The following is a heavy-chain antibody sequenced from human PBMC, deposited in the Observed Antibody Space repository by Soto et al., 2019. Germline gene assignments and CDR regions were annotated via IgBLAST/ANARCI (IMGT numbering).Heavy chain of an antibody. Sequence: QLQLQESGPGLVKPSETLSLTCTVSGGSISSSSYYWGWIRQPPGKGLEWIGSIYYSGSTYYNPSLKSRVTISVDTSKNQFSLKLSSVTAADTAVYYCARYIVVVPAAIRYYYYGMDVWGQGTTVTVSS. CDR3: ARYIVVVPAAIRYYYYGMDV. CDR2: IYYSGST. CDR1: GGSISSSSYY. V-gene: IGHV4-39*01. J-gene: IGHJ6*02. D-gene: IGHD2-2*01.